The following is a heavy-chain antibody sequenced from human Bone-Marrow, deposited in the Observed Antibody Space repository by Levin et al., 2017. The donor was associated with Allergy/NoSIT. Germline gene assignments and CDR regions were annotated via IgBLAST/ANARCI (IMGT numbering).Heavy chain of an antibody. J-gene: IGHJ4*02. CDR3: ARVRGGAFDY. V-gene: IGHV3-7*01. CDR2: IKPDGSEA. CDR1: GFTFSDSW. D-gene: IGHD4/OR15-4a*01. Sequence: GESLKISCAASGFTFSDSWMSWVRQAPGKGLEWVANIKPDGSEAYYVESLKGRFTVSKDNPNKSLYLHMSSLRAEDTAVYYCARVRGGAFDYWGQGTLVTVSS.